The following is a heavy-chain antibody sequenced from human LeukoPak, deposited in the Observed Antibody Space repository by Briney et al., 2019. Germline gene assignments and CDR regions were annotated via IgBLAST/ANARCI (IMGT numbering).Heavy chain of an antibody. CDR2: ISGSGGST. D-gene: IGHD3-22*01. CDR3: GSSYYYDSSGLDV. J-gene: IGHJ6*04. V-gene: IGHV3-23*01. CDR1: GFTVSSNY. Sequence: GGSLRLSCAASGFTVSSNYMSWVRQAPGKGLEWVSAISGSGGSTYYADSVKGRFTISRDNSKNTLYLQMNSLRAEDTAVYYCGSSYYYDSSGLDVWGKGTTVTVSS.